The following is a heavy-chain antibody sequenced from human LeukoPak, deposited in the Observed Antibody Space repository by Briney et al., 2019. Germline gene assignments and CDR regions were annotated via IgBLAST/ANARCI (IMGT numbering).Heavy chain of an antibody. CDR2: MNPNSGNT. CDR3: ARAAFRYYYYYYMDV. Sequence: ASVKVSCKASGYTFTSYDINWVRQATGQGLEWMGWMNPNSGNTSYAQKFQGRVTMTRNTSISTAYMELSSLRSEDTAVYYCARAAFRYYYYYYMDVWGKGTTVTISS. CDR1: GYTFTSYD. J-gene: IGHJ6*03. D-gene: IGHD3-16*01. V-gene: IGHV1-8*01.